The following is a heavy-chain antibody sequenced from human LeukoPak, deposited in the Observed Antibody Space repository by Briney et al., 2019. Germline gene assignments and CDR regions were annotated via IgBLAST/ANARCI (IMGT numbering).Heavy chain of an antibody. CDR2: LYLDGIIK. CDR1: GFTFSSYG. Sequence: PGRSLGLSCAASGFTFSSYGMHWVRQAPGKGLEWVALLYLDGIIKYYADSVKGRFTISRDNSKNTVYLQMNSLRAEDTAVYHCARDRGTTVIRGIITTGFFDYWGPGTTVTVSS. J-gene: IGHJ4*02. D-gene: IGHD3-10*01. CDR3: ARDRGTTVIRGIITTGFFDY. V-gene: IGHV3-33*01.